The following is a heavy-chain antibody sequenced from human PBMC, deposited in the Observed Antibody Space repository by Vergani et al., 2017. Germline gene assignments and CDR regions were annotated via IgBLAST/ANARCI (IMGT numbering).Heavy chain of an antibody. Sequence: EVHLLQSGGGQVEAGGSLRLSCVASGFTFSNSAMSWVRQTSGEGLEWVSAISGHGDRTYYADSVKGRFTISRDNSKNTVYLQMNSLKAEDRATYYCAREGRSNTSPFMGDWGQGTLFTV. CDR1: GFTFSNSA. CDR3: AREGRSNTSPFMGD. CDR2: ISGHGDRT. D-gene: IGHD2/OR15-2a*01. V-gene: IGHV3-23*01. J-gene: IGHJ4*02.